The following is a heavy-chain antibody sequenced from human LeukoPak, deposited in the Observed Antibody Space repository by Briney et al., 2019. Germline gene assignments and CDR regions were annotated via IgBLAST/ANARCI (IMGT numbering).Heavy chain of an antibody. Sequence: SETLSLTCAVYGGSFSGYYWSCIRQPPGKGLEWIGEINHSGSTNYNPSLKSRVTISVDTSKNQFSLKLSSVTAADTAVYYCARGANVVVTGMGEIDYWGQGTLVTVSS. CDR3: ARGANVVVTGMGEIDY. D-gene: IGHD2-21*02. CDR2: INHSGST. CDR1: GGSFSGYY. V-gene: IGHV4-34*01. J-gene: IGHJ4*02.